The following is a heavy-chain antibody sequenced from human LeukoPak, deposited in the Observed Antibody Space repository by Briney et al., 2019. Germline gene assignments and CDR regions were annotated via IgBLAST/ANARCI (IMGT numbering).Heavy chain of an antibody. Sequence: PGGSLRLSCAASGFTFSTYTMNWVRQAPGKGLEWVSYISGSSGSIYYADSMKGRFTISRDNAKNSLYLQMNSLRAEDTAVYYCARPTSAFDIWGQGTMVTVSS. CDR3: ARPTSAFDI. V-gene: IGHV3-21*05. D-gene: IGHD1-1*01. CDR2: ISGSSGSI. J-gene: IGHJ3*02. CDR1: GFTFSTYT.